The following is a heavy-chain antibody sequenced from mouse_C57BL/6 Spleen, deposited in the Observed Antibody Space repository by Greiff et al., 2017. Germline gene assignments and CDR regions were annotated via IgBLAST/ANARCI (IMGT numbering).Heavy chain of an antibody. CDR3: ARGNYYGSSYVFAY. J-gene: IGHJ3*01. CDR1: GFTFSSYA. CDR2: LSDGGSYT. V-gene: IGHV5-4*01. Sequence: EVHLVESGGGLVKPGGSLKLSCAASGFTFSSYAMSWVRQTPETRLEWVATLSDGGSYTYYPDNVKGRFTISRDNAKNNLYLQMSHLKSEDTAMYYWARGNYYGSSYVFAYWGQGTLVTVSA. D-gene: IGHD1-1*01.